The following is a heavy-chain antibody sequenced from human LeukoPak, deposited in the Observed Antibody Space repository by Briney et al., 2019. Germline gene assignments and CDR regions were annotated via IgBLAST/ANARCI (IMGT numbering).Heavy chain of an antibody. CDR1: GGSISSYY. J-gene: IGHJ4*02. V-gene: IGHV4-59*01. D-gene: IGHD6-13*01. Sequence: SETLSLTCTVSGGSISSYYWSWIRQPPGKGLEWIGYIYYSGSTNYSPSLKSRVTISVDTSKNQFSLNLSSVTAADTAVYYCARGEAAEEIDYWGQGTLVTVSS. CDR3: ARGEAAEEIDY. CDR2: IYYSGST.